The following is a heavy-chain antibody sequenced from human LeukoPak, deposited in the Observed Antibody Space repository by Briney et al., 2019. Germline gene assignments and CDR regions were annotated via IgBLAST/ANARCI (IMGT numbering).Heavy chain of an antibody. CDR2: IYYSGST. J-gene: IGHJ3*02. CDR1: GGSISSSSYY. CDR3: ARPITMVRGVIMGDALDI. Sequence: PSETLSLTCTVSGGSISSSSYYWGWIRQPPGKGLEWIGSIYYSGSTYYNPSLKSRVTISVDTSKNQFSLKLSSVTAADTAVYYCARPITMVRGVIMGDALDIWGQGTMVTVSS. V-gene: IGHV4-39*07. D-gene: IGHD3-10*01.